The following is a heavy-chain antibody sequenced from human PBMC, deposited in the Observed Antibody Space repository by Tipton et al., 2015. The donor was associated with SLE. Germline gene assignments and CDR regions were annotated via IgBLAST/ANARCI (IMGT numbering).Heavy chain of an antibody. J-gene: IGHJ3*02. CDR1: GGSISSSSYY. CDR2: IYYSGST. Sequence: TLSLTCTVSGGSISSSSYYWGWIRQPPGKGLEWIRSIYYSGSTYYNPSLKSRVTISVDTSKNQFSLKLSSVTAADTAVYYCASSPYDYVWGSYRLDAFDIWGQGTMVTVSS. D-gene: IGHD3-16*02. V-gene: IGHV4-39*07. CDR3: ASSPYDYVWGSYRLDAFDI.